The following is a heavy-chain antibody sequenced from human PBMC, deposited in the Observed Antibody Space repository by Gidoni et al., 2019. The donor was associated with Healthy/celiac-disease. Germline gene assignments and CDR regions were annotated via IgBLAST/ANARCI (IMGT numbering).Heavy chain of an antibody. CDR3: ARDLFGPLTPAAGTEDV. CDR1: GYTFTGYH. D-gene: IGHD6-13*01. Sequence: QVQLVQSGAEVKKPGASVMVSFKASGYTFTGYHMHWVRQAPGQVLEWMGWTNPNSGGTNYAQKFQGRVTMTRDTSISTAYMELSRLRSDDTAVYYCARDLFGPLTPAAGTEDVWGKGTTVTVSS. J-gene: IGHJ6*04. V-gene: IGHV1-2*02. CDR2: TNPNSGGT.